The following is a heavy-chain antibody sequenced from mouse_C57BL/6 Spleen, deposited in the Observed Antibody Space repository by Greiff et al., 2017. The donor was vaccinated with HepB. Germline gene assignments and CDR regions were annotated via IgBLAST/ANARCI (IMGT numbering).Heavy chain of an antibody. CDR2: INPSTGGT. D-gene: IGHD2-5*01. CDR3: ARSDSNYVPFAY. V-gene: IGHV1-42*01. Sequence: VQLQQSGPELVKPGASVKISCKASGYSFTGYYMNWVKQSPEKSLEWIGEINPSTGGTTYNQKFKAKATLTVDKSSSTAYMQLKSLTSEDSAVYYCARSDSNYVPFAYWGQGTLVTVSA. CDR1: GYSFTGYY. J-gene: IGHJ3*01.